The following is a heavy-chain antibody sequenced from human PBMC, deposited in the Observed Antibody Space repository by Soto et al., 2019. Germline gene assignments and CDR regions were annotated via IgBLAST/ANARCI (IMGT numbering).Heavy chain of an antibody. CDR1: GGSISSSSYY. J-gene: IGHJ6*02. CDR3: AGGDYYHSSGYYFYYYTTDV. D-gene: IGHD3-22*01. Sequence: SETLSLTCTVSGGSISSSSYYWGWIRQPPGKGLEWIGNVYYGGSTYYNPSLKSRVTISVETSKSQFSLKLSSVTAADTAVYYCAGGDYYHSSGYYFYYYTTDVWGQGTTVTVSS. CDR2: VYYGGST. V-gene: IGHV4-39*01.